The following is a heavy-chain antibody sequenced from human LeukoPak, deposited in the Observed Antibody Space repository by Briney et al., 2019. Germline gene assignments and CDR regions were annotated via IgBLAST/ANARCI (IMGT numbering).Heavy chain of an antibody. J-gene: IGHJ4*02. CDR1: GGTFSSYA. Sequence: ASVKVSCKASGGTFSSYAISWVRQAPGQGLEWMGGIIPIFGTANYAQKFQGRATITADESTSTAYMELSSLRSEDTAVYYCARDRGASRFFDYWGQGTLVTVSS. V-gene: IGHV1-69*13. D-gene: IGHD5-12*01. CDR3: ARDRGASRFFDY. CDR2: IIPIFGTA.